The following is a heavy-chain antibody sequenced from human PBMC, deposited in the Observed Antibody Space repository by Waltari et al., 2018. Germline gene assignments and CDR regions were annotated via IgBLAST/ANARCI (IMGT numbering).Heavy chain of an antibody. CDR3: ARGAYCSGGVCPDAFDI. J-gene: IGHJ3*02. V-gene: IGHV3-72*01. CDR2: TRNKANRYTT. Sequence: EVQLVESGGALVQPGGSLRLSCAASGFTFSDHYMAWVRQAPGKGLEWVSRTRNKANRYTTEYAASVKGRFTISRDDSKNSLYLQMNSLRTEDTAVYYCARGAYCSGGVCPDAFDIWGQGTMVTVSS. CDR1: GFTFSDHY. D-gene: IGHD2-8*02.